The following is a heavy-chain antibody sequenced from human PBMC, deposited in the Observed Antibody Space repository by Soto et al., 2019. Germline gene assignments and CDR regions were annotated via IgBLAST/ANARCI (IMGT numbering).Heavy chain of an antibody. CDR1: GYPFNRYA. Sequence: QVHLVQSGAEVKKPGASVKVSCKASGYPFNRYAIHWVRQAPGQSLEGMGWISTSSGDTKYSEKIQGRATITRDTSASTAYLELGSLSSEDTAVYYCARDIQDCSGGSCGYYFDYWGQGTLVTVSA. D-gene: IGHD2-15*01. CDR2: ISTSSGDT. CDR3: ARDIQDCSGGSCGYYFDY. J-gene: IGHJ4*02. V-gene: IGHV1-3*04.